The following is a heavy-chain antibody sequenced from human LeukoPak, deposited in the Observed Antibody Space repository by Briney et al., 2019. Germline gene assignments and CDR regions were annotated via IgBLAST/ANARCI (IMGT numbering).Heavy chain of an antibody. J-gene: IGHJ3*02. CDR1: GFTFSSYA. D-gene: IGHD4-23*01. CDR2: TSGSGGNT. V-gene: IGHV3-23*01. Sequence: GGSLRLSCAASGFTFSSYAMSWLRQAPGKGLEWVSATSGSGGNTYYADSVKGRFTISRDNSKNTLYLQMNSLSAEDTAVYYCAKAADYGGHDAFDIWGQGTMVTVSS. CDR3: AKAADYGGHDAFDI.